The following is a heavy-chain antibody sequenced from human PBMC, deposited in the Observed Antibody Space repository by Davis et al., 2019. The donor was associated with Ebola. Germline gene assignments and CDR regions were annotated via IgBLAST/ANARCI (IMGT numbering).Heavy chain of an antibody. D-gene: IGHD6-13*01. CDR3: AKVAAAGNGLDV. Sequence: LSLTCTVSGGSISSYYWSWIRQAPGKGLEWLSYISSSGSAIYYADSVKGRFTISRGNAKNSLYLQMNSLRAEDTAVYYCAKVAAAGNGLDVWGKGTTVTVSS. CDR2: ISSSGSAI. J-gene: IGHJ6*04. V-gene: IGHV3-11*01. CDR1: GGSISSYY.